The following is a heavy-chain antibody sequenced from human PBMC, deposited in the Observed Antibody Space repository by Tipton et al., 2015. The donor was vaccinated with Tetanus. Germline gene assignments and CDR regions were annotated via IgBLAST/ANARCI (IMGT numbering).Heavy chain of an antibody. Sequence: GLVKPSETLSLTCTVSGGSISSYYWSWIRQPPGKGLEWIGYIYYSGSTNYNPSLKSRVTISVDTSKNQFSLKLSSVTAADTAVYYCAREGANCSSTSCYPYYYGMDVWGQGTTVIVSS. CDR2: IYYSGST. D-gene: IGHD2-2*01. V-gene: IGHV4-59*12. CDR1: GGSISSYY. J-gene: IGHJ6*02. CDR3: AREGANCSSTSCYPYYYGMDV.